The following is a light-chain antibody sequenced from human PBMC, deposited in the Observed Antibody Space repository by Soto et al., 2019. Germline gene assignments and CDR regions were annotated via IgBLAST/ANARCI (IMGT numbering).Light chain of an antibody. J-gene: IGLJ2*01. CDR2: DVS. V-gene: IGLV2-14*01. CDR3: SSHTSISAPV. CDR1: SSDVGGYNY. Sequence: QSALTQPASVFGSPGQSITISCTGTSSDVGGYNYVSWYQQHPGKAPKLMIYDVSNRPSGVSNRFSGSKSGNTASLTISGLQAEDEADYYCSSHTSISAPVFGGGTKVTVL.